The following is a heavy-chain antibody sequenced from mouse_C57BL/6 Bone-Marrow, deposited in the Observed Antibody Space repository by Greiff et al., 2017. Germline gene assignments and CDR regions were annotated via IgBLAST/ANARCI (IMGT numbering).Heavy chain of an antibody. D-gene: IGHD2-1*01. Sequence: EVKLMESGPGMVKPSQSLSLTCTVTGYSITSGYDWHWIRHFPGNKLEWMGYISYSGSTNYNPSLKSRISITHDTSKNHFFLKLNSVTTEDTATYYCASLIYYGNYLFAYWGQGTLVTVSA. CDR2: ISYSGST. J-gene: IGHJ3*01. CDR1: GYSITSGYD. CDR3: ASLIYYGNYLFAY. V-gene: IGHV3-1*01.